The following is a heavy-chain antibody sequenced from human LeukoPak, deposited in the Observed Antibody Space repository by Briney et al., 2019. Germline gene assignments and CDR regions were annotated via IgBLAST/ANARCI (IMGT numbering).Heavy chain of an antibody. CDR1: GFTFGDYA. CDR3: TRAHTMVRGGRHYYYYYMDV. D-gene: IGHD3-10*01. Sequence: GSLRLSCTASGFTFGDYAMSWVRQAPGKGLEWVGFIRSKAYGGTTEYAASVKGRFTISRDDSKSIAYLQMNSLKTEDTAVYYCTRAHTMVRGGRHYYYYYMDVWGKGTTVTVSS. V-gene: IGHV3-49*04. J-gene: IGHJ6*03. CDR2: IRSKAYGGTT.